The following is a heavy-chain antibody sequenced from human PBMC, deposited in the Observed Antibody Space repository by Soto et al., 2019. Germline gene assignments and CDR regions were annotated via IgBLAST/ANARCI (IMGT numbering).Heavy chain of an antibody. Sequence: GGSLRLSCAASGFTFSSYGMHWVRQAPGKGLEWVAVISYDGSNKYYADSVKGRFTISRDNSKNTLYLQMNSLRAEDTAVYYCAKNVHRGSGSLFADYWDQGTLVTVSS. V-gene: IGHV3-30*18. CDR2: ISYDGSNK. CDR1: GFTFSSYG. J-gene: IGHJ4*02. D-gene: IGHD3-10*01. CDR3: AKNVHRGSGSLFADY.